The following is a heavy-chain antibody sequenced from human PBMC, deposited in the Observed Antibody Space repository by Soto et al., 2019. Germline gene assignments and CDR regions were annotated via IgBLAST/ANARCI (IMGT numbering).Heavy chain of an antibody. CDR2: IYYSGST. J-gene: IGHJ6*02. CDR1: GGSISSSSYY. V-gene: IGHV4-39*01. D-gene: IGHD3-9*01. CDR3: ARKMAILRYFDWLYYSMDV. Sequence: PSETVSLTXTVSGGSISSSSYYWGWIRQPPGKGLEWIGSIYYSGSTYYNPSLKSRVTISVDTSKNQFSLKLSSVTAADTAVYYCARKMAILRYFDWLYYSMDVWGQGTTVTVSS.